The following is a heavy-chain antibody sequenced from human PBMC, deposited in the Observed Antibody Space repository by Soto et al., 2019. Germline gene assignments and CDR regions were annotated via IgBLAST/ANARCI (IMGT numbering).Heavy chain of an antibody. V-gene: IGHV3-23*01. CDR2: LSGSGTST. CDR3: AKATTNGGWFNPFDS. J-gene: IGHJ4*02. CDR1: GFTFTNYA. D-gene: IGHD6-19*01. Sequence: PXVSLLLSCAASGFTFTNYALNWVRQAPGKGLEWVSGLSGSGTSTYYADSVKGRFTISRDNSRDTLFLQMNSLTADDTAVYYCAKATTNGGWFNPFDSWGQGALVTVSS.